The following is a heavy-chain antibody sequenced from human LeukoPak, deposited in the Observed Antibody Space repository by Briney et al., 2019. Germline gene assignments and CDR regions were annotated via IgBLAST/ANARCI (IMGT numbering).Heavy chain of an antibody. J-gene: IGHJ4*02. V-gene: IGHV3-23*01. CDR1: GFTFSSFA. CDR2: VGGSGGST. D-gene: IGHD6-13*01. Sequence: PGGSLRLSCAASGFTFSSFAMSWVRQAPGKGLEWVASVGGSGGSTNYADSVKGRFTISRDSSNNMVYLQMNSLRAEDTATYYCAKGRRHSSNFGFYFEYWGQGTLVTVSS. CDR3: AKGRRHSSNFGFYFEY.